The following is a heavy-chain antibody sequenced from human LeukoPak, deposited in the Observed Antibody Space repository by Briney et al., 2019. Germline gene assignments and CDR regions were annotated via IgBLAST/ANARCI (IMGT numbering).Heavy chain of an antibody. CDR3: ARGLDTAMVG. CDR1: GFTFSSYS. Sequence: GGSLRLSCAASGFTFSSYSMNWVRQAPGKGLEWVSSISSSSSYIYYADSVKGRFTISRDNAKNSLYLQMNSLGAEDTAVYYCARGLDTAMVGWGQGTLVTVSS. J-gene: IGHJ4*02. V-gene: IGHV3-21*01. D-gene: IGHD5-18*01. CDR2: ISSSSSYI.